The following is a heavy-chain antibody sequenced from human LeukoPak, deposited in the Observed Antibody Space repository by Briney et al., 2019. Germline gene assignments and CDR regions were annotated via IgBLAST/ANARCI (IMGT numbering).Heavy chain of an antibody. CDR2: ISGSGGST. CDR1: GFTFSSYA. D-gene: IGHD4-17*01. V-gene: IGHV3-23*01. CDR3: ARDSYGDYYFDY. J-gene: IGHJ4*02. Sequence: GGSLRLSCAASGFTFSSYAMSWVRQAPGKGLEWVSAISGSGGSTYYADSVKGRFTISRDNAKNSLYLQMNSLRAEDAAVYYCARDSYGDYYFDYWGQGALVTVSS.